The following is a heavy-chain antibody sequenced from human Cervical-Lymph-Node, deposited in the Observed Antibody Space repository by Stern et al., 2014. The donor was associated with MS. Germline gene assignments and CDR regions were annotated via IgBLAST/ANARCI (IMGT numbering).Heavy chain of an antibody. V-gene: IGHV3-53*01. Sequence: EVQLVESGGGVIQPGGSLRLSCTASGFTVSRDYMTWVRQAPGKGLEWVSLITNVGSTCYTDSVKGRFTIYRVDSKNTVYLHMTSLRAEDTAMYYCARDTSSPERSDWWGQGTLVTVSS. CDR1: GFTVSRDY. D-gene: IGHD1-1*01. CDR2: ITNVGST. CDR3: ARDTSSPERSDW. J-gene: IGHJ4*02.